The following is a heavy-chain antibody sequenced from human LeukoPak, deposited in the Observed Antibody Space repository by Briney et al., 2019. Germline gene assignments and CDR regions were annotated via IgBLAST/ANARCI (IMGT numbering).Heavy chain of an antibody. CDR3: ARSRGGFGDYGSWFDP. J-gene: IGHJ5*02. Sequence: SETLSLTCTVSGDSMSSYFWSWIRQPPGKGLEWIAYNHDSGTTNYNPSLKSRVTTSIDTSKNQFSLKLNSVTPADTAVYYCARSRGGFGDYGSWFDPWGQGALVTVSS. D-gene: IGHD4-17*01. CDR1: GDSMSSYF. V-gene: IGHV4-59*01. CDR2: NHDSGTT.